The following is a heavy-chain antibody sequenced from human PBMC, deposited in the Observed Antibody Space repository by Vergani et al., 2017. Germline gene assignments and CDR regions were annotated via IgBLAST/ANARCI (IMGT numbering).Heavy chain of an antibody. Sequence: EVQLLESGGGLVQPGGSLRLSCAASGFTFSSYAMSWVRQAPGKGLEWVSAISGSGGSTYYADSVKGRFTISRDNSKNTLYLQMNSLRAEDTAVYYCAKSTEEPTHAKKGYSSSGYYFDYWGQGTLVTVSS. J-gene: IGHJ4*02. V-gene: IGHV3-23*01. D-gene: IGHD6-6*01. CDR3: AKSTEEPTHAKKGYSSSGYYFDY. CDR2: ISGSGGST. CDR1: GFTFSSYA.